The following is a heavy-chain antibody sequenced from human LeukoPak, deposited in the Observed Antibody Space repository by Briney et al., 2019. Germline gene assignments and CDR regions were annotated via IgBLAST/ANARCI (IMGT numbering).Heavy chain of an antibody. Sequence: PGGSLRLSCAATGFTFSTYWMHWVRQAPGKGLVWVSRTNSDGSTTSYADSVKGRFTISRDNSKNTLYLQMNSLRAEDTAVYYCARTGLSRGNPLYYFDYWGQGTLVTVSS. V-gene: IGHV3-74*01. D-gene: IGHD6-13*01. J-gene: IGHJ4*02. CDR2: TNSDGSTT. CDR1: GFTFSTYW. CDR3: ARTGLSRGNPLYYFDY.